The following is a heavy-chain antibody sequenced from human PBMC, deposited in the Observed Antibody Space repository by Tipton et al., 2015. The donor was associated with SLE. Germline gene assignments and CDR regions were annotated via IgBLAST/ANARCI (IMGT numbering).Heavy chain of an antibody. Sequence: TLSLTCAVYGGSFSGYYWSWIRQPPGKGLEWIGEINHSGSTDYNPSLKSRVTISEDTSKNQFSLKLSSVTAADMAVYYCARGVVGYIDYWGQGTLVTVSS. J-gene: IGHJ4*02. CDR1: GGSFSGYY. V-gene: IGHV4-34*01. CDR3: ARGVVGYIDY. CDR2: INHSGST.